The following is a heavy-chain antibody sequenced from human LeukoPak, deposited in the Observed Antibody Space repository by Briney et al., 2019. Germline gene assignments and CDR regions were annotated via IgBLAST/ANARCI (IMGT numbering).Heavy chain of an antibody. CDR3: AKDTGTLTIAAAAPDY. J-gene: IGHJ4*02. V-gene: IGHV3-33*06. Sequence: GGSLRLSCAASGFTFSSYGMHWVRQAPGKGLEGVAVIWYDGSNKYYADSVKGRFTISRDNSKNTLYLQMNSLRAEDTAVYYCAKDTGTLTIAAAAPDYWGQGTLVTVSS. CDR1: GFTFSSYG. D-gene: IGHD6-13*01. CDR2: IWYDGSNK.